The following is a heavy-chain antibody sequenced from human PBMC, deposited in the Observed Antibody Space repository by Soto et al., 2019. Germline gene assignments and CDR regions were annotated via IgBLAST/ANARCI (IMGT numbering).Heavy chain of an antibody. CDR2: IIPIFGTA. J-gene: IGHJ4*02. D-gene: IGHD2-2*01. CDR1: GGTCSSYA. CDR3: ARDTYCSSTSCYPYY. Sequence: SVKVSCKASGGTCSSYAISWLRQAPGQGLEWMGGIIPIFGTANYAQKFQGRVTITADESTSTAYMELSSLRSEDTAVYYCARDTYCSSTSCYPYYWGQGTLVTVSS. V-gene: IGHV1-69*13.